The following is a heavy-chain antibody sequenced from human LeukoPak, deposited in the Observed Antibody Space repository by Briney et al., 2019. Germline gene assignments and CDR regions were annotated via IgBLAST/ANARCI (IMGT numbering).Heavy chain of an antibody. CDR2: IYSGGST. CDR1: GFTVSSNY. Sequence: GGSLRLSCAASGFTVSSNYMSWIRQAPGKRLEWVSVIYSGGSTYYADSVKGRFTISRDNSKNTLYLQMNSLRAEDTAVYYCARDDSSGYPIWGQGTMVTVSS. D-gene: IGHD3-22*01. V-gene: IGHV3-53*01. CDR3: ARDDSSGYPI. J-gene: IGHJ3*02.